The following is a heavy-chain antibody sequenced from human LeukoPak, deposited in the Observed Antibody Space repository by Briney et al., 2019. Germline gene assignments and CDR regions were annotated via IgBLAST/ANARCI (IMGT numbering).Heavy chain of an antibody. V-gene: IGHV1-2*02. CDR2: INPNSGGT. CDR1: GYTFTGYY. J-gene: IGHJ4*02. Sequence: GASVKVSCKASGYTFTGYYMHWVRKAPGPGLEWMGWINPNSGGTNYAQKFQGRVTMTRDTSISTAYMELSRLRSDDTAVYYCARDVVRGVRVCDYWGQGTLVTVSS. CDR3: ARDVVRGVRVCDY. D-gene: IGHD3-10*01.